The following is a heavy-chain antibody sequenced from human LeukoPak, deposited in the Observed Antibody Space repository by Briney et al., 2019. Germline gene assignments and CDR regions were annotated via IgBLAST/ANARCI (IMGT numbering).Heavy chain of an antibody. D-gene: IGHD2-15*01. V-gene: IGHV4-39*01. Sequence: TLXLTCTXSGGSISSSDYYWGWIRQPPGKGLEWIGSIYYGGSTYYNPSLKSRVTISVDTSMNQFSLKLSFVTTADTAVYYCARALGYCSGGSCTRGYNWFDPWGQGTLVTVPS. CDR1: GGSISSSDYY. CDR2: IYYGGST. CDR3: ARALGYCSGGSCTRGYNWFDP. J-gene: IGHJ5*02.